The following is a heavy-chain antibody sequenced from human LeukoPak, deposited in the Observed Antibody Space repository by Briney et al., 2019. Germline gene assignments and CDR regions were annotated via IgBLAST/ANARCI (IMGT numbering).Heavy chain of an antibody. J-gene: IGHJ4*02. CDR3: ARDKGSGRVFDY. CDR2: IHHSGNT. Sequence: SETLSLTCAVSRYSISSGYYWGWIRPPPGKGLECIGGIHHSGNTYYNPSLKSRVTISVDMSSNQFSLKLSSVTAADTALYYCARDKGSGRVFDYWGQGILVTVSS. CDR1: RYSISSGYY. V-gene: IGHV4-38-2*02. D-gene: IGHD6-19*01.